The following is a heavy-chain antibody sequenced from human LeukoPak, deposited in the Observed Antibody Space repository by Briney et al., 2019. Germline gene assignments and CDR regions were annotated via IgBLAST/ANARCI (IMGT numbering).Heavy chain of an antibody. CDR3: ARDGYNNYWYIDF. V-gene: IGHV3-23*01. D-gene: IGHD5-12*01. CDR1: GFTFSSYG. Sequence: GGSLRLSCAGSGFTFSSYGMTWVRQAPGKGLEWVSGISGSGDNTYYADSVKGRFTISRDNSKNTLYLQMNSLRVEDTAVYYCARDGYNNYWYIDFWGQGTLVTVSS. J-gene: IGHJ4*02. CDR2: ISGSGDNT.